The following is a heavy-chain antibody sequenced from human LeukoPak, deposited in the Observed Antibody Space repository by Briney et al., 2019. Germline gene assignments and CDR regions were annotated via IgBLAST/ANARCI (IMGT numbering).Heavy chain of an antibody. V-gene: IGHV1-69*04. J-gene: IGHJ4*02. CDR1: GGTFSSYT. CDR3: ARDATIVEMATEYYLDY. D-gene: IGHD5-24*01. CDR2: IIPILGIA. Sequence: SVKVSCKASGGTFSSYTISWVRQAPGQGLEWMGRIIPILGIANYAQKFQGRVTITADKSTSTAYMELSSLRSEDTAVYYCARDATIVEMATEYYLDYWGQGTLVTVSS.